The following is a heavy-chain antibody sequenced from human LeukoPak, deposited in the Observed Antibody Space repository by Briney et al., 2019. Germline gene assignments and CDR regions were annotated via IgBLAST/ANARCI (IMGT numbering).Heavy chain of an antibody. J-gene: IGHJ4*02. CDR3: AKDLAVAGTLIGY. V-gene: IGHV3-33*06. D-gene: IGHD6-19*01. CDR1: GFTFSSYG. CDR2: IWYDGSNK. Sequence: SGRSLRLSCAASGFTFSSYGMHWVRQAPGKGLEWVAVIWYDGSNKYYVDSVKGRFTISRDNSKNTLYLQMNSLRAEDTAVYYRAKDLAVAGTLIGYWGQGTLVTVSS.